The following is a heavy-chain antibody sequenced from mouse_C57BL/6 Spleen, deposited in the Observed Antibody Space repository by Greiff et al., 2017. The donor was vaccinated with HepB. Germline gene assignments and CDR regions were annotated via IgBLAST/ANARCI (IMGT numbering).Heavy chain of an antibody. J-gene: IGHJ1*03. V-gene: IGHV5-17*01. CDR2: IVSGSSTI. Sequence: EVMLVESGGGLVKPGGSLNLSCAASGFTFRDYGMHWVRQAPEKGLEWVAYIVSGSSTIYYADTVKGRFTISRDNAKNTLFLQMTSLRSEDTAMYYCARSTTVVGYFDVWGTGTTVTVSS. CDR3: ARSTTVVGYFDV. CDR1: GFTFRDYG. D-gene: IGHD1-1*01.